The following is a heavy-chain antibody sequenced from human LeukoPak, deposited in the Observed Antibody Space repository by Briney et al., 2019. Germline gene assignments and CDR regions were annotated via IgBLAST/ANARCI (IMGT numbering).Heavy chain of an antibody. D-gene: IGHD3-22*01. J-gene: IGHJ4*02. CDR3: ARGYDSSGYLFDY. V-gene: IGHV1-2*02. Sequence: ASVKVSRKASGYTFTSYDINWVRQAPGQGLEWMGWIYPNSGGTNYAQKFQGRVTMTRDTSISTAYMELSRLRSDDTAVYYCARGYDSSGYLFDYWGQGTLVTVSS. CDR2: IYPNSGGT. CDR1: GYTFTSYD.